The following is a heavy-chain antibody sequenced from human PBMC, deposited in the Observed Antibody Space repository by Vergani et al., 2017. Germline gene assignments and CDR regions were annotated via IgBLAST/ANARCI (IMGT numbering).Heavy chain of an antibody. CDR2: IHTSGST. CDR1: GGPINSHNYY. CDR3: AVGRCLSGSCYKPLFDY. D-gene: IGHD2-15*01. Sequence: QVQLQESGPGLVKPSQTLSLTCTVSGGPINSHNYYWSWIRQPAGKGLEWIGRIHTSGSTNYNPYLKSRVTMSEDTAKNQFSLNLTSVTAADTALYFFAVGRCLSGSCYKPLFDYWGQGSLVTVSS. J-gene: IGHJ4*02. V-gene: IGHV4-61*02.